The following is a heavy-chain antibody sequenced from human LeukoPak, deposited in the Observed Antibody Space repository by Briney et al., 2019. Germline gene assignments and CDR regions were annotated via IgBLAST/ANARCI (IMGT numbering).Heavy chain of an antibody. CDR2: IDPSDSYN. CDR3: ARLRVRGVIGAFDI. D-gene: IGHD3-10*01. J-gene: IGHJ3*02. CDR1: GYSFSTYW. V-gene: IGHV5-10-1*01. Sequence: GESLKISCKGSGYSFSTYWIGWVRQMPGKGLEWMGRIDPSDSYNNYRPSFQGHVTISADKSISTAYLQWSSLKASDTAMYYCARLRVRGVIGAFDIWGQGTMVTVSS.